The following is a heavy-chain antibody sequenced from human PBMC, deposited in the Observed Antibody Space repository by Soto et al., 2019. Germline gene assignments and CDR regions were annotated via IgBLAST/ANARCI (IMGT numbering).Heavy chain of an antibody. CDR1: GYTFTSYA. CDR3: ARNVAAAGTEVGY. Sequence: GASVKVSCKASGYTFTSYAMHWVRQAPGQRLEWMGRINASDGNTRYAQKFQGRVTMTRDTSTSTVYMELSSLRSEDTAVYYCARNVAAAGTEVGYWGQGTLVTVSS. V-gene: IGHV1-3*01. CDR2: INASDGNT. D-gene: IGHD6-13*01. J-gene: IGHJ4*02.